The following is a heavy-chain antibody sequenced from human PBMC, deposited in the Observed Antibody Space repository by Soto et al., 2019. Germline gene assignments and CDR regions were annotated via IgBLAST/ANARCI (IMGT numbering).Heavy chain of an antibody. CDR1: GYSFTDYH. CDR2: INPKSGGT. CDR3: ARGDSTDCSNGVCSFFYNHDMDV. Sequence: ASVKVSCKASGYSFTDYHIHWVRQAPGQGLEWLGRINPKSGGTSTTQKFQGWVTMTTDTSISTASMELTRLTSDDTAIYYCARGDSTDCSNGVCSFFYNHDMDVWGQGTTVTVSS. D-gene: IGHD2-8*01. J-gene: IGHJ6*02. V-gene: IGHV1-2*04.